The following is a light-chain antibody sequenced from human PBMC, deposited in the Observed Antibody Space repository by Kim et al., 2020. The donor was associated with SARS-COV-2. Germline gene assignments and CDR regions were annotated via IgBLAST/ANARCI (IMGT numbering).Light chain of an antibody. CDR2: QYN. CDR3: HAWDSSTHNYV. Sequence: SYELTQPPSVSVSPGQTASITCSGYKLGDKYVSWYQQKPGQSPLVVIYQYNQRPSGIPERFSGSNSGNTATLTISGTQAMDEADYYCHAWDSSTHNYV. V-gene: IGLV3-1*01. J-gene: IGLJ1*01. CDR1: KLGDKY.